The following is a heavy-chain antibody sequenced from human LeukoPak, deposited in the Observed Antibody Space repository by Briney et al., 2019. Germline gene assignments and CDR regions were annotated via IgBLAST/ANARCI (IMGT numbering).Heavy chain of an antibody. Sequence: SGTLSLTCTVSGGSISSGDYYWSWIRQPPGKGLEWIGYIYYSGSTYYNPSLKSRVTISVDTSKNQFSLKLSSVTAADTAVYYCAREYCSSTSCYNWFDPWGQGTLVTVSS. V-gene: IGHV4-30-4*01. CDR1: GGSISSGDYY. J-gene: IGHJ5*02. CDR2: IYYSGST. CDR3: AREYCSSTSCYNWFDP. D-gene: IGHD2-2*01.